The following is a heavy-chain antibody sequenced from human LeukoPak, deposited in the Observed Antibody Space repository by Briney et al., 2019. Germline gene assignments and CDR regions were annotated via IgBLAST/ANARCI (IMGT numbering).Heavy chain of an antibody. V-gene: IGHV3-74*01. CDR2: INSDGSST. CDR1: GFTFSSCW. D-gene: IGHD1-7*01. CDR3: ARVTSVTGTIFDS. J-gene: IGHJ4*02. Sequence: GRSLRLSCAASGFTFSSCWMHWVRQAPGKGLVWVARINSDGSSTSYADSVKGRFTISRDNAKNTLYLQMSSLRAEDTAVYYCARVTSVTGTIFDSWGQGTLVTVSS.